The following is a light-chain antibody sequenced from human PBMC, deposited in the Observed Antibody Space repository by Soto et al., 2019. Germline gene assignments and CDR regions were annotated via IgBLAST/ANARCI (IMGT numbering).Light chain of an antibody. CDR1: QSVGSAY. V-gene: IGKV3-20*01. Sequence: EIVMTQSPATLSVSPGGRATLSCRASQSVGSAYVGWYQQKPGQAPRLLIFGASRGATGIPDRFSGSGSGTNFTLTINKVEPEDSAVYYCQHYGRSPSFGRGTKVDIK. J-gene: IGKJ1*01. CDR3: QHYGRSPS. CDR2: GAS.